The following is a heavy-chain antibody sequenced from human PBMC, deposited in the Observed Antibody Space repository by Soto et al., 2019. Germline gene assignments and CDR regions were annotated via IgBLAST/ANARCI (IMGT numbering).Heavy chain of an antibody. CDR3: ARGRGDKPYYDILTGWDYYYGMDV. Sequence: PSETLSLTGAVSGGSISSSNWWSWVRQPPGKGLEWIGEIYHSGSTNYNPSLKSRVTISVDKSKNQFSLKLSSVTAADTAVYYCARGRGDKPYYDILTGWDYYYGMDVWGQGTTVTVSS. J-gene: IGHJ6*02. CDR1: GGSISSSNW. CDR2: IYHSGST. D-gene: IGHD3-9*01. V-gene: IGHV4-4*02.